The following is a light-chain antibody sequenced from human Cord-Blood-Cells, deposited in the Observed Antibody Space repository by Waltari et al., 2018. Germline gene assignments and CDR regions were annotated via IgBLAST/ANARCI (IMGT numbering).Light chain of an antibody. V-gene: IGLV3-25*02. Sequence: SYDLTQPPSVSVSPGQTARITCSGDACPNEYDYLYQQKPGQAPVLVIYKDSERPSGIPEPFSGSSPGTTVTLTISGVQAEDEADYYCQSADSSGTYPYVVFGGGTKLTVL. CDR2: KDS. CDR1: ACPNEY. CDR3: QSADSSGTYPYVV. J-gene: IGLJ2*01.